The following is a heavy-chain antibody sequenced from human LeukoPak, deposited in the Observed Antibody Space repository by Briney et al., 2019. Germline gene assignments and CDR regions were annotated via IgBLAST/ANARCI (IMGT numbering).Heavy chain of an antibody. D-gene: IGHD4-23*01. CDR1: GFTFSSYG. V-gene: IGHV3-23*01. Sequence: GGSLRLSCAASGFTFSSYGMHWVRQAPGKGLEWVSLITGSGGDTYYADSVKGRFTISRDNSKNTLYLQLSSLRVEDTAVYYCAKDRFGGSFDYWGQGTLVTVSS. CDR2: ITGSGGDT. J-gene: IGHJ4*02. CDR3: AKDRFGGSFDY.